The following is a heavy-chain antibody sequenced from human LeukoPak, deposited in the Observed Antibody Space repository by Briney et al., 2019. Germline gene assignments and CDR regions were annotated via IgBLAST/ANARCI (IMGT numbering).Heavy chain of an antibody. D-gene: IGHD3-9*01. Sequence: PSETLSLTCAVYGGSFSGYYWSWIRQPPGKGLEWIGYIYYSGSTNYNPSLKSRVTISVDTSKNQFSLKLSSVTAADTAVYYCARDGTGYYHYFDYWGQGTLVTVSS. CDR2: IYYSGST. CDR1: GGSFSGYY. V-gene: IGHV4-59*01. J-gene: IGHJ4*02. CDR3: ARDGTGYYHYFDY.